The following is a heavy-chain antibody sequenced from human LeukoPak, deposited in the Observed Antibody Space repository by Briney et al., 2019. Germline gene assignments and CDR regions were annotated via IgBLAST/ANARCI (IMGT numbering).Heavy chain of an antibody. CDR3: ARGDAFSGDH. Sequence: GGSLRLSCVASGFTFGNFWMSWVRHSPGRGLEWVANIHPEGDEKYHAESVMGRFTISRDNAESSLFLQMNGLRAEDTAVYYCARGDAFSGDHWGQGTLVTVSS. CDR2: IHPEGDEK. V-gene: IGHV3-7*04. CDR1: GFTFGNFW. J-gene: IGHJ4*02.